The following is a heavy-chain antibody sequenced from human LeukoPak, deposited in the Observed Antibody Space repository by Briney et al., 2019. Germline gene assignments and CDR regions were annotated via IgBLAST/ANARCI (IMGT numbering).Heavy chain of an antibody. Sequence: SETLSLTCSVSGGSMNSYYWSWIRQSPGKGLEWIGYIYYSGSTNYNPSLKSRVTISVDTSKNQFSLKLSSVTAADTAVYYCARGVFGGYWGQGTLVTVSS. CDR3: ARGVFGGY. CDR2: IYYSGST. D-gene: IGHD3-10*01. V-gene: IGHV4-59*08. J-gene: IGHJ4*02. CDR1: GGSMNSYY.